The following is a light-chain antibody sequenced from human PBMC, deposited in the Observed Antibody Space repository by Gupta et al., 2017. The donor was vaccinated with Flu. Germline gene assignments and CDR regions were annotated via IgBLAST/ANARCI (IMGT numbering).Light chain of an antibody. CDR3: MRGTPPWT. CDR1: QSLVYKNGITY. CDR2: EVS. V-gene: IGKV2-30*01. Sequence: DVVMTQSPLSLPVTLGQPASISCRSSQSLVYKNGITYLNWFQQRPGQSPRRLIYEVSNRDSGVPDRFSGSGSGXDFTLKXSRVEAEDVGVYSCMRGTPPWTFGXGTRLEI. J-gene: IGKJ2*02.